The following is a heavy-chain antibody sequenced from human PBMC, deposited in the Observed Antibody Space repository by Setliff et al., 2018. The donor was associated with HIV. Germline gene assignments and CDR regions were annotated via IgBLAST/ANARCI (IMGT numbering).Heavy chain of an antibody. D-gene: IGHD1-26*01. Sequence: SETLSLTCTVSDDSISSYYWSWIRQPPGKGLEWIGYIYYTGTTKYNPTLKSRVTISIDTSKNQFSLKLTSVTAADTAVYYCARRSIVGSTRCYYYYALDVWGQGTTVTVSS. CDR1: DDSISSYY. CDR3: ARRSIVGSTRCYYYYALDV. J-gene: IGHJ6*02. CDR2: IYYTGTT. V-gene: IGHV4-59*12.